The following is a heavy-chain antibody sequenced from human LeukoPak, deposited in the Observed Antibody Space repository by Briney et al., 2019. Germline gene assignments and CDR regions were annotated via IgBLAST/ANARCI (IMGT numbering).Heavy chain of an antibody. CDR2: IKEDGSEK. D-gene: IGHD2-21*02. J-gene: IGHJ4*02. CDR3: ANLRLLGFDS. CDR1: GFTFRNYW. Sequence: PGGSLRLSCAASGFTFRNYWMSWVRQAPGKGLEWVANIKEDGSEKYYVDSVKGRFTISRDNAKNSLYLQMNSLRAEDTAVYYRANLRLLGFDSWGQGTLVTVSS. V-gene: IGHV3-7*01.